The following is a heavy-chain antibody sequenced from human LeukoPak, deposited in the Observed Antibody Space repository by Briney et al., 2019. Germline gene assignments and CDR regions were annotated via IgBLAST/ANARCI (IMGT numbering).Heavy chain of an antibody. CDR2: ISGSGAGT. V-gene: IGHV3-23*01. D-gene: IGHD4-17*01. CDR3: AKEVSRVTTFYFDY. Sequence: GGSLRLSCAASGFTFSSYAMNWVRQAPGKGLERVSAISGSGAGTYYADSVKGRFTISRDNSKNTLYLQMKSLRAEDTAIYYCAKEVSRVTTFYFDYWGQGTLVTVSS. J-gene: IGHJ4*02. CDR1: GFTFSSYA.